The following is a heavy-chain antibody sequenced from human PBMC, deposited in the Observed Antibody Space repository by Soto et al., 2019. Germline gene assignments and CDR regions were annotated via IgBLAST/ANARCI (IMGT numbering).Heavy chain of an antibody. D-gene: IGHD3-3*01. V-gene: IGHV3-23*01. J-gene: IGHJ4*02. Sequence: TGGSLRLSCAASGFTFSGYAMSWVRQAPGKGLEWVSAISGSGGSTYYADSVKGRFTISRDNSKNTLYLQMNSLRAEDTAVYYCAKLRGDFWSGPDYWGQGTLVTVSS. CDR3: AKLRGDFWSGPDY. CDR2: ISGSGGST. CDR1: GFTFSGYA.